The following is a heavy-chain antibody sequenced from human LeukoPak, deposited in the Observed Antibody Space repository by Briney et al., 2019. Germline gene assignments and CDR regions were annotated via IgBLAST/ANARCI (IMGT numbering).Heavy chain of an antibody. V-gene: IGHV4-39*01. Sequence: ASETLSLTCTVSGGSISSSSYYWGWIRQPPGKGLEWIGSIYYSGSTYYNPSLKSRVTISVDTSKNQFSLKLSSVTAADTAVYYCARHPTSSSWFKDWGQGTLVTVSS. CDR2: IYYSGST. CDR3: ARHPTSSSWFKD. D-gene: IGHD6-13*01. CDR1: GGSISSSSYY. J-gene: IGHJ4*02.